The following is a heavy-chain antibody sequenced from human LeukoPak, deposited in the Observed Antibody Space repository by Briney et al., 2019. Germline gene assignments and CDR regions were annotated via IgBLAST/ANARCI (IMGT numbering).Heavy chain of an antibody. CDR1: GYTFTSYY. J-gene: IGHJ4*02. CDR3: ARDGCSYDSSGYPYYFGY. Sequence: ASVKVSCKASGYTFTSYYMHWVRQAPGQGLEWMVIINPSGGSTSYAQKFQGRVTMTRDTSTSTVYMELSSLRSEDTAVYYCARDGCSYDSSGYPYYFGYWGQGTLVTVSS. CDR2: INPSGGST. V-gene: IGHV1-46*01. D-gene: IGHD3-22*01.